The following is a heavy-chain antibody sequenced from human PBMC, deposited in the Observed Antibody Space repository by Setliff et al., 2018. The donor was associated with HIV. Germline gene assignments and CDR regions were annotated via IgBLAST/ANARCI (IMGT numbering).Heavy chain of an antibody. CDR1: GGSISSSNYY. CDR3: ARDLGSGHFDY. CDR2: IYYSGST. J-gene: IGHJ4*02. V-gene: IGHV4-39*07. Sequence: SETLSLTCTVSGGSISSSNYYWGWIRQPPGKGLEWIGSIYYSGSTNYNPSLKSRATFAVDTARSQFSLNLRTVTAADTAVYYCARDLGSGHFDYWGQGTLVTVSS.